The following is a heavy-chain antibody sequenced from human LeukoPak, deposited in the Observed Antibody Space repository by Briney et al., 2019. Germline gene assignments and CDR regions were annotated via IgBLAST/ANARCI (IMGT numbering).Heavy chain of an antibody. CDR3: ARGSLGWGSEPEYFDY. V-gene: IGHV1-18*01. Sequence: APVKVSCKASGYTFTSHGFSWVRQAPGQGLEWMGWISPFNGNTNYAEKFQGRVTMTTDTSTSTVGMELRSLRSDDTAVYYCARGSLGWGSEPEYFDYWGQGTLVTVSS. J-gene: IGHJ4*01. CDR1: GYTFTSHG. D-gene: IGHD1-14*01. CDR2: ISPFNGNT.